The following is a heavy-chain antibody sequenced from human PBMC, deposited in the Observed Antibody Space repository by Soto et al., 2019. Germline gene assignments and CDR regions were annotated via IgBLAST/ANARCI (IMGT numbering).Heavy chain of an antibody. J-gene: IGHJ4*02. D-gene: IGHD3-3*01. V-gene: IGHV4-34*01. CDR1: GGSFSGYY. Sequence: SETLSLTCAVYGGSFSGYYWSWIRQPPGKGLEWIGEINHSGSTNYNPSLKSRVTISVDTSKNQFSLKLSSVTAADTAVYYCARGVRITIFGVVIGGALIFDYWGQGTLVTISS. CDR3: ARGVRITIFGVVIGGALIFDY. CDR2: INHSGST.